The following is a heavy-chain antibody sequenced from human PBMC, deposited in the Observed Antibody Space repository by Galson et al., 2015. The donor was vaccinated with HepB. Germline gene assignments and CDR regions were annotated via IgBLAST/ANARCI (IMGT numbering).Heavy chain of an antibody. J-gene: IGHJ5*02. V-gene: IGHV1-24*01. CDR1: GYTLTELS. CDR2: FDPEDGET. D-gene: IGHD3-10*01. CDR3: ATRGSYYGSGSDNWFDP. Sequence: SVKVSCKVSGYTLTELSMHWVRQAPGKGLEWMGGFDPEDGETIYAQKFQGRVTMTEDTSTDTAYMELSSLRSEDTAVYYCATRGSYYGSGSDNWFDPWGQGTLVTVSS.